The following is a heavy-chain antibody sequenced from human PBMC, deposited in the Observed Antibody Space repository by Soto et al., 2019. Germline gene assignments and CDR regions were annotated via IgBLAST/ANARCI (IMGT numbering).Heavy chain of an antibody. CDR2: ISYDGSNK. D-gene: IGHD5-18*01. J-gene: IGHJ4*02. CDR3: AKDYVDTAMVVDY. V-gene: IGHV3-30*18. Sequence: QVQLVESGGGVVQPGRSLRLSCAASGFTFSSYGMHWVRQAPGKGLEWVAVISYDGSNKYYADSVKGRFTISRDNSKNTLYLQMNSLRAEDTAVYYCAKDYVDTAMVVDYWGQGTLVTVSS. CDR1: GFTFSSYG.